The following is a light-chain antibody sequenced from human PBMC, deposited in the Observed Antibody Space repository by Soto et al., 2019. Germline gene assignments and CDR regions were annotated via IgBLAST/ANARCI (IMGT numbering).Light chain of an antibody. CDR2: DVS. J-gene: IGLJ1*01. CDR3: SSYTSSSTLGVYV. CDR1: SSDVGGYNY. V-gene: IGLV2-14*01. Sequence: QSALTQPASVSGSPGQSITISCTGTSSDVGGYNYVSWYQQHPGKAPKLMIYDVSNRPSGVSNRFSGSKSGNTASLTISGLQAEDEADYYCSSYTSSSTLGVYVFGTWTKLTVL.